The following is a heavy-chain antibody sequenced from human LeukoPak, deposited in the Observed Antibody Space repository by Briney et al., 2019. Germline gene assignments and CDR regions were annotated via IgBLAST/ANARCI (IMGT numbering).Heavy chain of an antibody. CDR3: ARTYCSSTSCYHNWFDP. J-gene: IGHJ5*02. CDR1: GGSISSYY. V-gene: IGHV4-59*08. D-gene: IGHD2-2*01. CDR2: IYYSGST. Sequence: SETLSLTCTVSGGSISSYYWSWIRQPRGKGLEWVGYIYYSGSTYYNPSLKSRVTISVNTSKNQFSLKLTSVTAADTDVYYCARTYCSSTSCYHNWFDPWGQGTLVTVSS.